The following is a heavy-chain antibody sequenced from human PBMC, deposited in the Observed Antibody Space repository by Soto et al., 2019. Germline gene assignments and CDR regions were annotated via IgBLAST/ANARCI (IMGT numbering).Heavy chain of an antibody. V-gene: IGHV1-69*01. D-gene: IGHD6-13*01. CDR1: GGTFSSYR. Sequence: QVQLVQSGAEVKKPGSSVKVSCKASGGTFSSYRINWVLQAPGQGLEWVGGIVPIYRTADYAQKIQGRVTITADESARTCYMALRSLKSQDTAVYYCVRDSGAKLSSSWGQGTLVTVSS. CDR2: IVPIYRTA. CDR3: VRDSGAKLSSS. J-gene: IGHJ4*02.